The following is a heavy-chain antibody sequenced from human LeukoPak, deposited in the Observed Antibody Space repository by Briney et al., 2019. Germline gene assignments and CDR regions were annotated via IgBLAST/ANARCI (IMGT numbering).Heavy chain of an antibody. CDR1: GFTFRDDV. D-gene: IGHD2-21*01. V-gene: IGHV3-43*02. J-gene: IGHJ4*03. CDR3: AKELLSWCGGDCYIEN. Sequence: GGSLRLSCAASGFTFRDDVMHWVRQAPGQGLEWVSLISGDGGSTSYSDSVKGSLTISRDNSKNSLHLQMSSLTSEATALYYCAKELLSWCGGDCYIENWGQGTLVSVSS. CDR2: ISGDGGST.